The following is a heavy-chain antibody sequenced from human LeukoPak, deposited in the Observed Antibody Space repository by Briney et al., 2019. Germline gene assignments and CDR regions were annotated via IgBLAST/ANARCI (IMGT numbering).Heavy chain of an antibody. CDR3: ARRYCTGGSCYPDY. CDR2: VNPYSGGT. CDR1: GYTFTDYN. Sequence: GASVKVSCKASGYTFTDYNIYWVRQAPGQGLEWMGWVNPYSGGTVYAQRFQGRVTMTRDTSISTAYMELSRLRSDDTAFYYCARRYCTGGSCYPDYWGQGTLVTVSS. V-gene: IGHV1-2*02. D-gene: IGHD2-15*01. J-gene: IGHJ4*02.